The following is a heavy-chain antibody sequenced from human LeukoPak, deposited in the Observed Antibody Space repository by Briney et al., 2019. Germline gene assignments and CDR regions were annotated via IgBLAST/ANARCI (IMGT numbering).Heavy chain of an antibody. CDR1: GYTFTSYA. CDR2: INTNTGNP. V-gene: IGHV7-4-1*02. Sequence: ASVKVSCKASGYTFTSYAMNWVRQAPGQGLEWMGWINTNTGNPTYAQGFTGRFVFSLDTSVSTAYLQISSLKAEDTAVYYCARDSTGYANPYGMDVWGQGTTVTVSS. D-gene: IGHD3-9*01. CDR3: ARDSTGYANPYGMDV. J-gene: IGHJ6*02.